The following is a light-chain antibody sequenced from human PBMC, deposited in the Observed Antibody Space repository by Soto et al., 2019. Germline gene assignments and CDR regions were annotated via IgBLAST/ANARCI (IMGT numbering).Light chain of an antibody. J-gene: IGKJ3*01. CDR3: QQYGSSPST. CDR1: QSVSSSY. V-gene: IGKV3-20*01. Sequence: EIVLTQSPGTLSLSPGERATLSCRASQSVSSSYLAWYQQKPGQAPRLLIYGASSRATGIPDRFSGSGSGTDFTLTISRLEPEDVAVYYCQQYGSSPSTFGAGTKVDIK. CDR2: GAS.